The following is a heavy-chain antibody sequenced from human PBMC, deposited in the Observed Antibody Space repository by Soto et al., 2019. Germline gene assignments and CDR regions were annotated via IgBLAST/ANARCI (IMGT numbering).Heavy chain of an antibody. Sequence: SETLSLTGTVSGGSISSGGYYWSWIRQHPGKGLEWIGYIYYSGSTYYNPSLKSRVTISVDTSKNQFSLKLSSVTAADTAVYYCARGKMKGYSSGWYERPVDYWGQGTLVTV. D-gene: IGHD6-19*01. CDR1: GGSISSGGYY. V-gene: IGHV4-31*03. CDR2: IYYSGST. CDR3: ARGKMKGYSSGWYERPVDY. J-gene: IGHJ4*02.